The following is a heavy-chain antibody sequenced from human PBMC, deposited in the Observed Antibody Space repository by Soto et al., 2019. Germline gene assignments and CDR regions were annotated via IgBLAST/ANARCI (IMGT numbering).Heavy chain of an antibody. CDR3: VSDRGYGHASVPYS. V-gene: IGHV3-30*03. J-gene: IGHJ4*02. CDR2: ISYDGGLQ. D-gene: IGHD5-18*01. Sequence: QAQLVESGGGVVQPGRSLRLSCAASGFTFSSYGMHWVRQAPGTGLGWVAGISYDGGLQHYADSVKGRFTISRDNSKNMVLLQMNSLRAEDTAVYYCVSDRGYGHASVPYSWGQGTLVSVSS. CDR1: GFTFSSYG.